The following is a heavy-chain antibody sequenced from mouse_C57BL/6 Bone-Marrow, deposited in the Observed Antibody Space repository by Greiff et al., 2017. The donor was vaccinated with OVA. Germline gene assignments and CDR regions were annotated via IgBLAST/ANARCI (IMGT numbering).Heavy chain of an antibody. D-gene: IGHD1-1*01. V-gene: IGHV1-66*01. CDR3: AKKDFYDDHDQGYYAMDH. CDR2: IYPGSGNT. CDR1: GYSFTSYY. J-gene: IGHJ4*01. Sequence: VQLQQSGPELVQPGASVKISCKASGYSFTSYYIHWVTPRPGQGLEWIGWIYPGSGNTKYNEKFKGKATLTADTSSSTAYMQLSSLTSEDSAVYYCAKKDFYDDHDQGYYAMDHWGQGTPVTVSP.